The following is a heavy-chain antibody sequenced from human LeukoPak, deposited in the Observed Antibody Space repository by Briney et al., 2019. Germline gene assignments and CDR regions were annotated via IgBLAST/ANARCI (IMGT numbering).Heavy chain of an antibody. Sequence: GGSLRLSCAASGFTFSSYAMSWVRQAPGKGLEWVSAISGSDPGTYYADSVKGRFTISRDNSKNSLYLQMNSLRAEDTAVYYCAKDRHAPGRYCSSTTCFPFDSWGQGTLVTVSS. CDR3: AKDRHAPGRYCSSTTCFPFDS. J-gene: IGHJ5*01. CDR2: ISGSDPGT. V-gene: IGHV3-23*01. D-gene: IGHD2-2*01. CDR1: GFTFSSYA.